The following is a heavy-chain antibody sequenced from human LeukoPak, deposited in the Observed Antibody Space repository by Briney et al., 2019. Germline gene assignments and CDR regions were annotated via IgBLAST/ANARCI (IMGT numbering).Heavy chain of an antibody. J-gene: IGHJ4*02. CDR1: GYTFTSYG. Sequence: GASVKVSCKASGYTFTSYGISWVRQAPGQGLEWMGWISAYNGNTNYAQKLQGRVTMTTDTSTTTAYIDLRSLRSDDTAVYYCARLHLGELSSGFDYWGQGTLVTVSS. CDR3: ARLHLGELSSGFDY. D-gene: IGHD3-16*02. V-gene: IGHV1-18*01. CDR2: ISAYNGNT.